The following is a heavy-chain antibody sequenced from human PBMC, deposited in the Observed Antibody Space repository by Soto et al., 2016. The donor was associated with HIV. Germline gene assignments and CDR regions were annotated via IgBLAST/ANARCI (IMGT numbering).Heavy chain of an antibody. CDR3: ARVGYDWNDAGAFDI. D-gene: IGHD1-1*01. V-gene: IGHV1-2*02. Sequence: QVQLVQSGAEVKKPGASVKVSCKASGYTFTDYDINWVRQATGQGLEWMGWINPNSGGTNYAQKFQGRVTMTRDTSISTAYMELSRLRSDDTAVYYCARVGYDWNDAGAFDIWGQGTMVTVSS. CDR2: INPNSGGT. CDR1: GYTFTDYD. J-gene: IGHJ3*02.